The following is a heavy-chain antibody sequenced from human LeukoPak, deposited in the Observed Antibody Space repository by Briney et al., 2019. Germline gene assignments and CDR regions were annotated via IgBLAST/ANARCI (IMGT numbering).Heavy chain of an antibody. J-gene: IGHJ4*02. D-gene: IGHD3-22*01. V-gene: IGHV3-7*01. CDR1: GFTFDSYW. Sequence: GGSLRLSCVASGFTFDSYWMGWVRQAPGKGLEWVASIKHDGSEKYYVDSVRGRFTISRDNTKNLLYLQMSSLRAEDTAVYYCATDRGWRTSGYYLYYLEYWGQGTLVTFSS. CDR3: ATDRGWRTSGYYLYYLEY. CDR2: IKHDGSEK.